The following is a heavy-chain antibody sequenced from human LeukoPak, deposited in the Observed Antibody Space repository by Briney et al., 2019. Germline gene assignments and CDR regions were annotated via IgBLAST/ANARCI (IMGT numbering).Heavy chain of an antibody. CDR1: GDSPASGYY. CDR3: ARGRRGYRTELDS. V-gene: IGHV4-38-2*02. Sequence: KASETLSLTCIVSGDSPASGYYGGWIRQAPGKGLEWIGSIYQSGTTYYNPSLKSRVTISKDTSKNQFSLRLTSVTAADTALYYCARGRRGYRTELDSWGQGTLVTVSS. CDR2: IYQSGTT. J-gene: IGHJ4*02. D-gene: IGHD3-22*01.